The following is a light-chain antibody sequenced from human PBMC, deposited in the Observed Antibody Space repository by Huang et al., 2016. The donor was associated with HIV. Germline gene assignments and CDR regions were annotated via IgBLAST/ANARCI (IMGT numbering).Light chain of an antibody. CDR3: MQALQTPT. CDR1: QSLLHSNGYNY. CDR2: FGS. J-gene: IGKJ1*01. V-gene: IGKV2-28*01. Sequence: DIVMTQSPLSLPVTPGEPASISCRSSQSLLHSNGYNYLDWYLQKSGQSPQLLIYFGSNRASGVPDRFSGSGSGTDFTLKISRVEAEDVGVYYCMQALQTPTFGQGTKVEIK.